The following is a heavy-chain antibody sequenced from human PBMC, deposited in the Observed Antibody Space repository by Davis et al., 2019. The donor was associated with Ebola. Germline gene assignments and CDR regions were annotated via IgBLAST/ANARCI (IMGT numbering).Heavy chain of an antibody. V-gene: IGHV3-23*01. CDR3: AKRGRDYGYGDFDS. CDR1: GFKFSDYS. D-gene: IGHD4/OR15-4a*01. Sequence: GESLKISCVVSGFKFSDYSMSWVRQAPGKALEWVGGIGKTDADTYYADAVRARFTISRDNTQNTLSLQMSNLRVGDTAKYYCAKRGRDYGYGDFDSWGQGTLVTVS. J-gene: IGHJ4*02. CDR2: IGKTDADT.